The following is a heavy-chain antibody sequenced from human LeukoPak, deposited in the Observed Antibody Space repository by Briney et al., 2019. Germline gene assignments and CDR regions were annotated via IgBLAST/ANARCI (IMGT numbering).Heavy chain of an antibody. J-gene: IGHJ4*02. D-gene: IGHD2-15*01. CDR3: ARGLGYCSGGSCYSDY. CDR1: GFTFSSYS. V-gene: IGHV3-21*01. CDR2: ISSSSSYI. Sequence: GGSLRLSCAASGFTFSSYSMNWVRQAPGKGLEWVSSISSSSSYIYYADSVKGRFTISGDNAKNSLYLQMNSLRAEDTAVYYCARGLGYCSGGSCYSDYWGQGTLVTVSS.